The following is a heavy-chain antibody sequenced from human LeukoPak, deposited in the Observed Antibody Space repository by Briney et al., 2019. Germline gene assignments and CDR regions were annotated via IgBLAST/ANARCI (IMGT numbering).Heavy chain of an antibody. CDR1: GFTFSNAW. CDR3: TTGADY. Sequence: GGSLRLSCAASGFTFSNAWMSWVRQAPGKGLEWVARIKSKADGGTTDYAAPVKGRFTISRDDSKNTLYLQMNSLKTEDTAVYYCTTGADYWGQGTLVTVSP. J-gene: IGHJ4*02. CDR2: IKSKADGGTT. V-gene: IGHV3-15*01.